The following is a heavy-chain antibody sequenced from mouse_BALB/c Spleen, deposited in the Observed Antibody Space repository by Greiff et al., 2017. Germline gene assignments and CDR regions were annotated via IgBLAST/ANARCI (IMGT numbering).Heavy chain of an antibody. CDR3: ASHEWFAY. J-gene: IGHJ3*01. Sequence: QVQLQQSGPELVKPGASVRISCKASGYTFTSYYIHWVKQRPGQGLEWIGWIYPGNVNTKYNEKFKGKATLTADKSSSTAYMQLSSLTSEDSAVYFCASHEWFAYWGQGTLVTVSA. CDR1: GYTFTSYY. V-gene: IGHV1S56*01. CDR2: IYPGNVNT.